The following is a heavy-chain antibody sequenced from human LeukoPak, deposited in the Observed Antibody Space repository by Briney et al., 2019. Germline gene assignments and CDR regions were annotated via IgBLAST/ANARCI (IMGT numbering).Heavy chain of an antibody. V-gene: IGHV1-2*02. Sequence: ASVKVSCKASGYTFTGYYMHWVRQAPGQGLEWMGWINPNSGGTYYAQKFQGRVTMTRDTSISTAYMELSRLRSDDTAVYYCARGYCSGGSCGSAYNWFDPWGQGTLVTVSS. J-gene: IGHJ5*02. CDR2: INPNSGGT. CDR1: GYTFTGYY. D-gene: IGHD2-15*01. CDR3: ARGYCSGGSCGSAYNWFDP.